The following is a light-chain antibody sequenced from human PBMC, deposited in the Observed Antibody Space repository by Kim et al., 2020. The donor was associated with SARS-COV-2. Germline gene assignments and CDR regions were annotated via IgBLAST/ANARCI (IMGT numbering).Light chain of an antibody. CDR3: AAWDDSLNAWV. CDR2: SNN. J-gene: IGLJ3*02. V-gene: IGLV1-44*01. Sequence: GERVTISRSGSRSNIGTNPVNWYQQLPRTAPKFLLYSNNQRPSGVPDRFSGSKSGTSASLAISGLQSEDEADYYCAAWDDSLNAWVFGGGTQLTVL. CDR1: RSNIGTNP.